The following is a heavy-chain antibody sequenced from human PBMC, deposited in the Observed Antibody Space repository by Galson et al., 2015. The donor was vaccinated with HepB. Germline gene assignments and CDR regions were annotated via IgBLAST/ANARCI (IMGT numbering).Heavy chain of an antibody. Sequence: SVKVSCKGSGGTFSSYAISWVRQAPGEGLEWMGEVIPIFGTTNYAQKFQGRVTMTADDSTNTGYMELSSLRSDDTAVYYCARRNYYDTSGNWLDPWGQGTLVTVSS. CDR1: GGTFSSYA. J-gene: IGHJ5*02. CDR3: ARRNYYDTSGNWLDP. V-gene: IGHV1-69*13. CDR2: VIPIFGTT. D-gene: IGHD3-22*01.